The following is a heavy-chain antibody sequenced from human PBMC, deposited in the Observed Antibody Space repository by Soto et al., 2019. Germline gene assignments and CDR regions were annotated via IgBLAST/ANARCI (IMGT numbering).Heavy chain of an antibody. CDR3: ARFRAPRRQLISMSFHL. J-gene: IGHJ4*03. Sequence: PGESLKISCKASGYDFTNYWSAWVRQTPGRGLEWMGMIYPGDSDIRYNPSFRGRVTISADKSITSAFVQCGSLKASDSAIYYCARFRAPRRQLISMSFHLWGLGTLVTVSS. CDR2: IYPGDSDI. V-gene: IGHV5-51*01. CDR1: GYDFTNYW. D-gene: IGHD6-13*01.